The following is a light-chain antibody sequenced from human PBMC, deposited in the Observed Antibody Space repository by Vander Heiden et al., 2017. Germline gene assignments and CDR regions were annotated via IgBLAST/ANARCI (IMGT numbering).Light chain of an antibody. Sequence: EIVLPQSPATLSVSPGERATLSCRASQSVSSYLAWYQQKPGQAPRLLIYDASNRATGIPARFSGSGSGTDFTLTISSLEPEDFAVYYCQQRSNWPPWTFGQGTKLEIK. J-gene: IGKJ2*02. CDR2: DAS. CDR3: QQRSNWPPWT. V-gene: IGKV3-11*01. CDR1: QSVSSY.